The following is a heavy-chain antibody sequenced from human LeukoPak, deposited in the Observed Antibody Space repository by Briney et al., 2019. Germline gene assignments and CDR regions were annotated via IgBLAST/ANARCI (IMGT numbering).Heavy chain of an antibody. J-gene: IGHJ4*02. CDR3: ARVYGITGTTARQEPFDY. D-gene: IGHD1-7*01. V-gene: IGHV1-18*01. CDR1: GYTFTRYG. Sequence: ASVKVSCKASGYTFTRYGISWVRQAPGQGLEWMGWISAYNGNKNYAQKLQGRVTMTTDTSTSTVYMELRSLRSDDTAVYYCARVYGITGTTARQEPFDYRGQGTLVTVSS. CDR2: ISAYNGNK.